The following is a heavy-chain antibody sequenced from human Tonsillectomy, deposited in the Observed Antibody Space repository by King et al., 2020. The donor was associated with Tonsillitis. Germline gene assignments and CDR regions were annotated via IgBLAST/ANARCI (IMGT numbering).Heavy chain of an antibody. D-gene: IGHD1-20*01. J-gene: IGHJ4*02. V-gene: IGHV1-69*04. CDR1: GGTFSSFA. CDR3: AIEGITGTTTPPFDY. CDR2: IIPILGIA. Sequence: QLVQSGAEVKKPGSSVKVSCKASGGTFSSFAINWVRQAPGQGLEWSGRIIPILGIANYALKFQGKLTITADKSTSTAYMELGSLRSEDTAVYYCAIEGITGTTTPPFDYWGQGTLVTVSS.